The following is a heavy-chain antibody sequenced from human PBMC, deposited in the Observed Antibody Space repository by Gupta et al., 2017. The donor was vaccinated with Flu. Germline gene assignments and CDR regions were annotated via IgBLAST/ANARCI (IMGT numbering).Heavy chain of an antibody. CDR3: ASYYYDTSGTHF. CDR2: ISGSGTTI. Sequence: TCSSYGMNWVGQVPGKGPEGVSYISGSGTTIYYADSVKGRFTISRDNAKSSLYQQMNSLRAEDTAVYYCASYYYDTSGTHFWGQGTLVTVSS. D-gene: IGHD3-22*01. V-gene: IGHV3-48*01. CDR1: TCSSYG. J-gene: IGHJ4*02.